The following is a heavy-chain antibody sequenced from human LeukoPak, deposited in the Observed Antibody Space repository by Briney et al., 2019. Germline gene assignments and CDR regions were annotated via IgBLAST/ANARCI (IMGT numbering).Heavy chain of an antibody. CDR3: ASRRVLGYCSSTSCYTGGVYFDY. J-gene: IGHJ4*02. CDR1: GGSISSYY. D-gene: IGHD2-2*02. CDR2: INHSGST. V-gene: IGHV4-34*01. Sequence: PSETLSLTCTVSGGSISSYYWSWIRQPPGKGLEWIGEINHSGSTNYNPSLKSRVTISVDTSKNQFSLKLSSVTAADTAVYYCASRRVLGYCSSTSCYTGGVYFDYWGQGTLVTVSS.